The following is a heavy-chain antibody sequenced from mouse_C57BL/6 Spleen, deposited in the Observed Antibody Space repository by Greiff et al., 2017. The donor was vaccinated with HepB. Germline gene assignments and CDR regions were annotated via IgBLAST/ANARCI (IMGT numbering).Heavy chain of an antibody. V-gene: IGHV1-72*01. CDR2: IDPNSGGT. CDR3: AREGKYDQAGAMDY. Sequence: QVQLKQPGAELVKPGASVKLSCKASGYTFTSYWMHWVKQRPGRGLEWIGRIDPNSGGTKYNEKFKSKATLTVDKPSSTAYMQLSSLTSEDSAVYYCAREGKYDQAGAMDYWGQGTSVTVSS. D-gene: IGHD2-3*01. CDR1: GYTFTSYW. J-gene: IGHJ4*01.